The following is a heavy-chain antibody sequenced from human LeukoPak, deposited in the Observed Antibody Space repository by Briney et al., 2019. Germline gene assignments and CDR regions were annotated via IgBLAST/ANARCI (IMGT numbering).Heavy chain of an antibody. Sequence: SETLSLTCAVYGGSFSGYYWSWIRQPPGKGLEWIGEINHSGSTNYNPSLKSRVTISVDTSKNQFSLKLSSVTAADTAVYYCARARVELGYCSSTSCHNYYYMDVWGKGTTVTVSS. D-gene: IGHD2-2*01. CDR3: ARARVELGYCSSTSCHNYYYMDV. J-gene: IGHJ6*03. CDR1: GGSFSGYY. V-gene: IGHV4-34*01. CDR2: INHSGST.